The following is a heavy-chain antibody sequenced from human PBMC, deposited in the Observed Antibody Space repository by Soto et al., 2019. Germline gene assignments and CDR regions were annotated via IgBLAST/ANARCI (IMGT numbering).Heavy chain of an antibody. V-gene: IGHV3-72*01. CDR2: TRNKANSYTT. CDR1: GFTFSDHY. CDR3: ARVFGSSWYLAFFDY. J-gene: IGHJ4*02. Sequence: GGSLRLSCAASGFTFSDHYMDWVRQAPGKGLEWVGHTRNKANSYTTEYAASVKGRFTISRDDSKNSLFLQMNSLKTEDTAVYYCARVFGSSWYLAFFDYRGQGTLVTVSS. D-gene: IGHD6-13*01.